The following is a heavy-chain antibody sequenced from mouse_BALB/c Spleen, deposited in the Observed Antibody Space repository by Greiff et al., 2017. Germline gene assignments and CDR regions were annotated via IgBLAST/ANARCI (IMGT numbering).Heavy chain of an antibody. CDR2: IWAGGST. V-gene: IGHV2-9*02. D-gene: IGHD2-1*01. CDR3: ARDCNGHYDGYFDV. Sequence: VQLQESGPGLVAPSQSLSITCTVSGFSLTSYGVHWVRQPPGKGLEWLGVIWAGGSTNYNSALMSRLSISKDNSKSQVFLKMNSLQTDDTAMYYCARDCNGHYDGYFDVWGAGTTVTVSS. J-gene: IGHJ1*01. CDR1: GFSLTSYG.